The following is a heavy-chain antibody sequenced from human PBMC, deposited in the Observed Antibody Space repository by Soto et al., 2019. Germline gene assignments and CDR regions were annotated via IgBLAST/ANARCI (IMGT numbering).Heavy chain of an antibody. CDR1: GFTFSSYG. Sequence: PGGSLRLSCAASGFTFSSYGMHWVRQAPGKGLERVAVIWYDGSNKYYADSVKGRFTISRDNSKNTLYLQMNSLRAEDTAVYYSARDARIAVAGTDGGYYHYCRHGRRQETTV. CDR2: IWYDGSNK. J-gene: IGHJ6*02. D-gene: IGHD6-19*01. CDR3: ARDARIAVAGTDGGYYHYCRHG. V-gene: IGHV3-33*01.